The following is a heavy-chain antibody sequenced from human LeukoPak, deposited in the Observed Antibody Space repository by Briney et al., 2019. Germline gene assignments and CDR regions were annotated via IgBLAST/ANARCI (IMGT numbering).Heavy chain of an antibody. CDR3: ARERKYYDYVWGSYRPYYFDY. D-gene: IGHD3-16*02. Sequence: SETLSLTCTVSGYSISSGYYWGWIRQPPGKGLEWIGSIYHSGSTNYNPSLKSRVTISVDASKNQFSLKLSSVTAADTAVYYCARERKYYDYVWGSYRPYYFDYWGQGTLVTASS. CDR1: GYSISSGYY. CDR2: IYHSGST. V-gene: IGHV4-38-2*02. J-gene: IGHJ4*02.